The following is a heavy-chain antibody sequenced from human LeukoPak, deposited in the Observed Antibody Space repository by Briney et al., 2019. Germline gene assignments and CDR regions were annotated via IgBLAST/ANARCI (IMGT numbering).Heavy chain of an antibody. CDR2: INSDGSTT. Sequence: GGSLRLSCAASGFTFSSYWMHCVRQAPGKGLVWVSRINSDGSTTSYADSVMGRFTISRDNAKNTLYLQMNSLRAEDTAGYYCARVIYSGGEGGLSDWGQGTLVTVSS. V-gene: IGHV3-74*01. CDR3: ARVIYSGGEGGLSD. CDR1: GFTFSSYW. J-gene: IGHJ4*02. D-gene: IGHD6-19*01.